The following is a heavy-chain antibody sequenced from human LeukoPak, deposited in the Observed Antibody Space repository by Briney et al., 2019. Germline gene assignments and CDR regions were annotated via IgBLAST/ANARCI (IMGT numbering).Heavy chain of an antibody. V-gene: IGHV3-9*01. D-gene: IGHD3-10*01. CDR3: AKDSPGYYYGSGSYDY. CDR2: ISWNSGSI. CDR1: GFTFDDYA. J-gene: IGHJ4*02. Sequence: GGSLRLSCAASGFTFDDYATHWVRQAPGKGLEWVSGISWNSGSIGYADSVKGRITISRDNAKNSLYLQMNSLRAEDTALYYCAKDSPGYYYGSGSYDYWGQGTLVTVSS.